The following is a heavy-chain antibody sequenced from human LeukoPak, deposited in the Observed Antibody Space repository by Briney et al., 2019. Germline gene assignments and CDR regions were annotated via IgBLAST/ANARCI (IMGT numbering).Heavy chain of an antibody. V-gene: IGHV3-21*01. Sequence: GGSLRLSCAASGFTFSNYSMNWVRQAPGKGLEWVSFISSSSSYMYYADSVEGRFTISRDNAKNSLYLQMNSLRAEDTAVYYCAREWELHNWFDPWGQGTLVTVSS. CDR3: AREWELHNWFDP. CDR2: ISSSSSYM. CDR1: GFTFSNYS. D-gene: IGHD1-26*01. J-gene: IGHJ5*02.